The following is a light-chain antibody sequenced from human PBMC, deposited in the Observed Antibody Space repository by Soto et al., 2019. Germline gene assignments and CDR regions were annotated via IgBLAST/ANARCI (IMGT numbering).Light chain of an antibody. CDR2: GAS. CDR3: QQFSSYPLT. CDR1: QSVSNNY. Sequence: EIVLTQSPGTLSRSRLGVGAACCMAGQSVSNNYLAWYQQKPGQAPRLLIYGASNRATGIPDRFSGSGSGTDFTLTISRLEPEDFAVYYCQQFSSYPLTFGGGTKVDIK. J-gene: IGKJ4*01. V-gene: IGKV3-20*01.